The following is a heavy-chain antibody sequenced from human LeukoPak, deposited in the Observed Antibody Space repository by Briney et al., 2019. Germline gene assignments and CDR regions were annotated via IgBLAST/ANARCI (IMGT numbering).Heavy chain of an antibody. V-gene: IGHV1-2*02. CDR1: GYTFTGYY. CDR2: INPNSGGT. J-gene: IGHJ6*02. CDR3: ARVDGDYDGNYYYYYGMDV. D-gene: IGHD4-23*01. Sequence: APVKVSCKASGYTFTGYYMHWVRQAPGQGLEWMGWINPNSGGTNYAQKFQGRVTMTRDTSISTAYMELSRLRSDDTAVYYCARVDGDYDGNYYYYYGMDVWGQGTTVTVSS.